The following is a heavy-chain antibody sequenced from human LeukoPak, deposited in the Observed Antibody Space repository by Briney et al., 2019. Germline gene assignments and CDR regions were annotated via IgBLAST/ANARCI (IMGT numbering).Heavy chain of an antibody. CDR2: ISVSGDYT. CDR1: GFTFSSYA. J-gene: IGHJ4*02. CDR3: AKDPLQRTTFYFDY. V-gene: IGHV3-23*01. Sequence: GGSLRLSCAVSGFTFSSYAITWVREAPGKGLEWVSTISVSGDYTYYADSVKGRFTVSRDNSKNTLYLQMNSLSADDTAVYYCAKDPLQRTTFYFDYWGQGALVSVSS. D-gene: IGHD2/OR15-2a*01.